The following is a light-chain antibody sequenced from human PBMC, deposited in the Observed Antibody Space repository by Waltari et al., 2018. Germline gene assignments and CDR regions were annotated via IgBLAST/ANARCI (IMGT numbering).Light chain of an antibody. CDR2: EIS. CDR1: SSDVGAYNF. Sequence: SALTQPAPVSASPGQSITIPCTGTSSDVGAYNFVPWYQQHPGKAPQVIIFEISKRPSGVSNRFSGSKSGNTASLTISGLQAEDEANYYCCAYVGYSTWVFGGGAKLTVV. J-gene: IGLJ3*02. CDR3: CAYVGYSTWV. V-gene: IGLV2-23*02.